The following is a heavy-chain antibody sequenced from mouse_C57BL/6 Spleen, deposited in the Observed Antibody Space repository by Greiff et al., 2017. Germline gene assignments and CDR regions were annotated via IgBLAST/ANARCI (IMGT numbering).Heavy chain of an antibody. CDR1: GYSITSGYY. J-gene: IGHJ4*01. Sequence: DVHLVESGPGLVKPSQSLSLTCSVTGYSITSGYYWNWIRQFPGNKLEWMGYISYDGSNNYNPSLKNRISITRDTSKNQFFLKLNSVTTEDTATYYCARDYYGSSYYYAMDYWGQGTSVTVSS. CDR3: ARDYYGSSYYYAMDY. V-gene: IGHV3-6*01. D-gene: IGHD1-1*01. CDR2: ISYDGSN.